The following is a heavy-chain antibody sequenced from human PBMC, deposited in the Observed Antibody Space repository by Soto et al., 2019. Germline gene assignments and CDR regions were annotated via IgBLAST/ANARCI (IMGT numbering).Heavy chain of an antibody. CDR1: GGSFSGYY. CDR3: ARWGGFTTIGSYYYYGMDV. D-gene: IGHD3-16*01. CDR2: INHSGST. Sequence: ETLSLTCAVYGGSFSGYYWSWIRQPPGKGLEWIGEINHSGSTNYNPSLKSRVTISVDTSKNQFSLELSSVTAADTAVYYCARWGGFTTIGSYYYYGMDVWGQGTTVTVSS. J-gene: IGHJ6*02. V-gene: IGHV4-34*01.